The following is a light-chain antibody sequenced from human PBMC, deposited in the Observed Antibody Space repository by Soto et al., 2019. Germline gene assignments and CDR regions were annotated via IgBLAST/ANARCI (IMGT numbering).Light chain of an antibody. CDR3: QQYGSSGT. CDR1: QSVSNNY. J-gene: IGKJ1*01. CDR2: GAS. Sequence: DIVLTQSPGTPSLSPGERATLSCRASQSVSNNYLAWYQQKPGQAPRFLIYGASNRATGIPDRFIGSGSGTDFTLTIRRLEPEDFAVYYCQQYGSSGTFGQGTKVDIK. V-gene: IGKV3-20*01.